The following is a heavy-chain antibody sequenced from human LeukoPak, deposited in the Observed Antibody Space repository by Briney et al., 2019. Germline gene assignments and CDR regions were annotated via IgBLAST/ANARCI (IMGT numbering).Heavy chain of an antibody. CDR3: ARVGIAARPDLQYGMDV. Sequence: GGSLRLSCAASGFTFSSYWMHWVRQAPGKGLVWVSRINSDGSSTSYADSVKGRFTISRDNAKNTLYLQMNSLRAEDTAMYYCARVGIAARPDLQYGMDVWGQGTTVTVSS. V-gene: IGHV3-74*01. CDR1: GFTFSSYW. CDR2: INSDGSST. J-gene: IGHJ6*02. D-gene: IGHD6-6*01.